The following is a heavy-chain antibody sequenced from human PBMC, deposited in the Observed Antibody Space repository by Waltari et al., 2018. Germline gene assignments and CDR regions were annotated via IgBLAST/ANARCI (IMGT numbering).Heavy chain of an antibody. CDR1: GFTFSSYG. Sequence: QVQLVESGGGVVQPGGSLRLSCAASGFTFSSYGMHWVRQAPGKGLEWVAFIRYDGSNKYYADSGKGRFTISRDKSKNTLYLQMNSLRAEDTAVYYCATTCPGGVFAFDIWGQGTMVTVSS. CDR3: ATTCPGGVFAFDI. J-gene: IGHJ3*02. V-gene: IGHV3-30*02. D-gene: IGHD3-16*01. CDR2: IRYDGSNK.